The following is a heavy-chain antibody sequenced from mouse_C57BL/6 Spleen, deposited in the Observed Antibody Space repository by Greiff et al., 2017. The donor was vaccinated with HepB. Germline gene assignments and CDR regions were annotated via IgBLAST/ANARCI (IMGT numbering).Heavy chain of an antibody. J-gene: IGHJ2*01. Sequence: EVQLQQSGAELVKPGASVKLSCTASGFNIKDYYMHWVKQRTEQGLEWIGRIDPEDGETKYAPKFQGKATITADTSSNTANLQLSSLTSEDTAVYYCAFLDSSGYFDYWGQGTTLTVSS. CDR2: IDPEDGET. V-gene: IGHV14-2*01. CDR3: AFLDSSGYFDY. D-gene: IGHD3-2*02. CDR1: GFNIKDYY.